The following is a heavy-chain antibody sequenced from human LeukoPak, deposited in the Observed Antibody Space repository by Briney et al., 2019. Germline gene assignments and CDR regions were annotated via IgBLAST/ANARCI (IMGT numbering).Heavy chain of an antibody. CDR2: INPDSGGT. Sequence: ASVKVSCKTSGYIFTNYQMHWVRQAPGQGLEWMGWINPDSGGTHYAQNFQGRVTMTRDTSISTAYMELSGLRSDDTAVYYCARASGYSSSSGCVPWGQGTPVTVSS. V-gene: IGHV1-2*02. D-gene: IGHD6-6*01. J-gene: IGHJ5*02. CDR3: ARASGYSSSSGCVP. CDR1: GYIFTNYQ.